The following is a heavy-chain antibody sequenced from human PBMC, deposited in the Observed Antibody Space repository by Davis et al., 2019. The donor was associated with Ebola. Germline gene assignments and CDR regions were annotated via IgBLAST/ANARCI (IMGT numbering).Heavy chain of an antibody. CDR1: GYTFTGYY. D-gene: IGHD3-3*01. J-gene: IGHJ4*02. CDR3: ARGAIFGVVSPGYFDY. V-gene: IGHV1-2*04. CDR2: INPNSGGT. Sequence: ASVKVSCKASGYTFTGYYMHWVRQAPGQGLEWMGWINPNSGGTNYAQKFQGWVTMTRDTSISTAYMELSRLRSDDTAVYYCARGAIFGVVSPGYFDYWGQGTLVTVSS.